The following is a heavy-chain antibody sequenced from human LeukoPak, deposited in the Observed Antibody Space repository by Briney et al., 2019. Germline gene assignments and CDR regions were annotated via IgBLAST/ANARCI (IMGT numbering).Heavy chain of an antibody. V-gene: IGHV4-59*01. CDR3: ARGPYDSSGYYPDY. CDR1: GGSISSYY. D-gene: IGHD3-22*01. Sequence: SETLSLTCTVSGGSISSYYWSWIRQPPGKGLEWIGYIYYSGSTNYNPSLKRRVTISVDTSKNQFSLKLSSVTAADTAVYYCARGPYDSSGYYPDYWGQGTLVTVSS. J-gene: IGHJ4*02. CDR2: IYYSGST.